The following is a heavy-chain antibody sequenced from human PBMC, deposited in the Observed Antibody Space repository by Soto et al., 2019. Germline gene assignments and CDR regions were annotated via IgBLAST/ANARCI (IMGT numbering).Heavy chain of an antibody. CDR3: ARESGDNWDYEAY. CDR2: INTSGHT. D-gene: IGHD1-7*01. J-gene: IGHJ4*02. Sequence: SETLSLTCKVSGGSITSYRWSWIRQSAGKGLEWIGRINTSGHTHYNPSLKSRVTVSIDTSQNQFFLTVTSVTAADPAVYYCARESGDNWDYEAYWGQGTPVTVSS. V-gene: IGHV4-4*07. CDR1: GGSITSYR.